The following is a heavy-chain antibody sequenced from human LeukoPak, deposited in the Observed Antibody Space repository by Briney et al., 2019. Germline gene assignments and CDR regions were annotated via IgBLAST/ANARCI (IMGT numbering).Heavy chain of an antibody. D-gene: IGHD2-21*01. CDR1: GFTFTSSA. Sequence: GASVKVSCKASGFTFTSSAVQWVRQARGQRLGWIGWIVVGSGNTNYAQKFQERVTITRDMSTSTAYMELSSLRSEDTAVYYCAADGLVVVIAIDYYYYGMDVWGQGTTVTVSS. CDR3: AADGLVVVIAIDYYYYGMDV. CDR2: IVVGSGNT. J-gene: IGHJ6*02. V-gene: IGHV1-58*01.